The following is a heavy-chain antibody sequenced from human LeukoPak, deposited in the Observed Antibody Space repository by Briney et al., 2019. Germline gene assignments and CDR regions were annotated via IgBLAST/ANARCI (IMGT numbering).Heavy chain of an antibody. CDR2: IIPIFGTA. V-gene: IGHV1-69*13. CDR1: GGTFSSYA. D-gene: IGHD6-13*01. CDR3: ATSHDYSSSWYSGRHYYGMDV. Sequence: GASVKVSCKASGGTFSSYAISWVRQAPGQGLERMGGIIPIFGTANYAQKFQGRVTITADESTSTAYMELSSLRSEDTAVYYCATSHDYSSSWYSGRHYYGMDVWGQGTTVTVSS. J-gene: IGHJ6*02.